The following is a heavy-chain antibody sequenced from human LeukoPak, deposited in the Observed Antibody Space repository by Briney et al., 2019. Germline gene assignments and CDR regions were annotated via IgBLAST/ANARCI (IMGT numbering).Heavy chain of an antibody. CDR2: ISSSGSTI. D-gene: IGHD1-26*01. CDR1: GFTFSSYE. CDR3: ARAGASRRYYFDY. Sequence: GSLRLSCAASGFTFSSYELKWVRQAPGKGLEWVSYISSSGSTIYYADSVKGRFTISRDNAKNSLYLQMNSLRAEDTAVYFCARAGASRRYYFDYWGQGTLVTVSS. J-gene: IGHJ4*02. V-gene: IGHV3-48*03.